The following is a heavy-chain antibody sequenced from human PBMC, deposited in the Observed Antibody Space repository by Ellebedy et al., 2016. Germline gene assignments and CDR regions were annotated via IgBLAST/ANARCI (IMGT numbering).Heavy chain of an antibody. J-gene: IGHJ5*02. CDR3: ATLYSNWEGWFDP. Sequence: SETLSLTCAVYGGSFSGYYWSWIRQPPGKGLEWIGEINHSGSTNYNPSLKSRVTISVDTSKNQFSLKLSSVTAADTAVYYCATLYSNWEGWFDPWGQGTLVTVSS. D-gene: IGHD4-11*01. V-gene: IGHV4-34*01. CDR2: INHSGST. CDR1: GGSFSGYY.